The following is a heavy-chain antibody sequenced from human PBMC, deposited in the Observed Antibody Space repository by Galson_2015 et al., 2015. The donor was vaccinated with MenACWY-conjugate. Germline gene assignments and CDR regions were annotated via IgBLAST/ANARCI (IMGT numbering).Heavy chain of an antibody. CDR1: GFTFSNAW. CDR2: IKSKTDGGTT. V-gene: IGHV3-15*07. J-gene: IGHJ4*02. D-gene: IGHD6-19*01. Sequence: SLRLSCAASGFTFSNAWMNWVRQAPGKGLEWVGRIKSKTDGGTTDYAAPVKGRFTISRDDSKSTLYLEMNSLKAEDTAIYYCTECLVTVTGTTCDYWGQGTLVTVSS. CDR3: TECLVTVTGTTCDY.